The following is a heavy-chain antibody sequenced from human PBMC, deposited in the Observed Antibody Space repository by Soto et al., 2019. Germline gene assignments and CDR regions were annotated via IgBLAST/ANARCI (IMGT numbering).Heavy chain of an antibody. D-gene: IGHD2-15*01. J-gene: IGHJ5*02. CDR2: IYYSGST. Sequence: SETLSLTCTVSGGSISSGDYYWRWIRQPPGKGLEWIGYIYYSGSTYYNTSLKSRVIISVDTYKNQFSLKMRSVTAEDTAVYYYAKELLGSSTGGSVLNWLNPCGQGTTVPV. CDR1: GGSISSGDYY. V-gene: IGHV4-30-4*02. CDR3: AKELLGSSTGGSVLNWLNP.